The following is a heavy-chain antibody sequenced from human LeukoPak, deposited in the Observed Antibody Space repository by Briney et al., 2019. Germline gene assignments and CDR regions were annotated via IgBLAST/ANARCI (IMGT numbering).Heavy chain of an antibody. J-gene: IGHJ4*02. D-gene: IGHD3-10*01. Sequence: GGSLRLSCAASGFTFSSYAMSWVRQAPGKGLEWVSAISGSGGSTYYADSVKGRFTISRDNSKNTLYLQMNSLRAEDTAVDYCAKDQGRSTAGKDYWGQGTLVTVSS. V-gene: IGHV3-23*01. CDR2: ISGSGGST. CDR3: AKDQGRSTAGKDY. CDR1: GFTFSSYA.